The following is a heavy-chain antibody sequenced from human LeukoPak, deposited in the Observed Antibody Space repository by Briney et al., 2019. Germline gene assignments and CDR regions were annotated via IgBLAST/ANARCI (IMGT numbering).Heavy chain of an antibody. J-gene: IGHJ4*02. Sequence: PGGSLRLSCAASGFTSNIYEMNWVRQAPGKGLEWVSYISSAGGTIHYADSVKGRFTISRDNAKNSMYLQMNSLRADDTAVYYCVRDWAYWGQGILVTVSS. CDR3: VRDWAY. CDR1: GFTSNIYE. V-gene: IGHV3-48*03. D-gene: IGHD3-16*01. CDR2: ISSAGGTI.